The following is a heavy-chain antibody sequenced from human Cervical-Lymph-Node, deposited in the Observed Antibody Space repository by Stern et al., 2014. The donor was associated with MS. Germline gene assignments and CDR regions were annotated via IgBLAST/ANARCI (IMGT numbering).Heavy chain of an antibody. CDR3: TRRARTGGNGNTWWIY. CDR2: INPDDSDT. V-gene: IGHV5-51*03. Sequence: EVQLVQSGAEVKKPGESLRISCQGSGYSFPSFWIGWVRQMPGKGLEWMGIINPDDSDTTYSPSIQGQVTISADKSTSTAYLQWNSLKASDSAMYYCTRRARTGGNGNTWWIYWGQGTLVTVSS. J-gene: IGHJ4*02. D-gene: IGHD2-8*02. CDR1: GYSFPSFW.